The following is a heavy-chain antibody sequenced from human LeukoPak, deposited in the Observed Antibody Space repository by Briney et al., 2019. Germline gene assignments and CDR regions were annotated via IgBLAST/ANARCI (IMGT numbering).Heavy chain of an antibody. CDR2: FLYTGTT. Sequence: ASETLSLTCSVSNGAVKNYYWTWIRQPPGQGLEWIGNFLYTGTTTYKASRDSRLIISVDKSKNTVSLKLFSVTAADTAVYYCATLVYSGSRYHFDTWGQGTLVTVSS. J-gene: IGHJ4*02. D-gene: IGHD1-26*01. V-gene: IGHV4-59*02. CDR3: ATLVYSGSRYHFDT. CDR1: NGAVKNYY.